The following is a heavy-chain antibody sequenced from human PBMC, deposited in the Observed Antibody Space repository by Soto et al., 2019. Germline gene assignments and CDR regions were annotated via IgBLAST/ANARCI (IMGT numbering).Heavy chain of an antibody. Sequence: QVQLVQSGAEVKRPGSSVKVSCKASGGTFSSYAISWVRQAPGQGLEWMGGIIPVFGTGIYAQKLQGRVTITADKSTNTAYMELSSLRYEDTAVYYCARGGFSGSYFAYWGQGTLVTVSS. CDR2: IIPVFGTG. J-gene: IGHJ4*02. CDR3: ARGGFSGSYFAY. CDR1: GGTFSSYA. V-gene: IGHV1-69*06. D-gene: IGHD1-26*01.